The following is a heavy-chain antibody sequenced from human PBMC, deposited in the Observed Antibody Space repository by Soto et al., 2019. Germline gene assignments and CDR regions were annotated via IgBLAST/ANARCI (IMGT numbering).Heavy chain of an antibody. Sequence: SGTLSLTCTVSGGSVSSGSFYWTWFRQPPGKRLEWIGYIYYTGTTNYNPSLRSRVTISLDMSQNQFSLKLSSVTAADTAVYYCARHVLDGYDTGTPFVCWVQATVVTV. V-gene: IGHV4-61*01. CDR1: GGSVSSGSFY. CDR2: IYYTGTT. D-gene: IGHD5-12*01. J-gene: IGHJ4*02. CDR3: ARHVLDGYDTGTPFVC.